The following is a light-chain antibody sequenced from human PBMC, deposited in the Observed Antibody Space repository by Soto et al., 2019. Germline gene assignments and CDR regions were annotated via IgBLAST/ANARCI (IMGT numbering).Light chain of an antibody. V-gene: IGKV3-11*01. J-gene: IGKJ1*01. Sequence: EIVLTQSPATLSLSPGERATLSCRASQTVSTYLSWYQQIPGQAHRLLIYDASKRATGIPARFSGSASGTDFSLTISSLEPQDFAVYCCQQPFSSWTFGPGTKMLIK. CDR2: DAS. CDR1: QTVSTY. CDR3: QQPFSSWT.